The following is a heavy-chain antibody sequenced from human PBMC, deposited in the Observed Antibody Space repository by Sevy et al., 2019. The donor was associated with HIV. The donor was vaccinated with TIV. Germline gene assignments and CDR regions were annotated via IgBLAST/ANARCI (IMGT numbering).Heavy chain of an antibody. V-gene: IGHV1-18*01. CDR2: ISGYNGYT. D-gene: IGHD3-3*02. CDR3: AKEGKNIRSWFDP. Sequence: ASVKVSCKASGYSFTNYGIGWVRQAPGQGLERMGWISGYNGYTNYAQNLQGRVTMTTDTSTSTAYMELRSLRSDDTAIYYCAKEGKNIRSWFDPWGQGTLVTVSS. CDR1: GYSFTNYG. J-gene: IGHJ5*02.